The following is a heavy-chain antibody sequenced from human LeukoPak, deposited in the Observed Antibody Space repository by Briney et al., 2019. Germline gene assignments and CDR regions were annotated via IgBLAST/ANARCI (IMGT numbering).Heavy chain of an antibody. V-gene: IGHV4-34*01. Sequence: SETLSLTCAVSGGSLSGYHWTWIRQPPGKGLEWIGEINHSGSTNYNPSLKSRVTISVDTSKNQFSLKLSSVTAADTAVYYCARDYRGSGSYYYWGQGTLVTVSS. CDR1: GGSLSGYH. D-gene: IGHD3-10*01. CDR2: INHSGST. CDR3: ARDYRGSGSYYY. J-gene: IGHJ4*02.